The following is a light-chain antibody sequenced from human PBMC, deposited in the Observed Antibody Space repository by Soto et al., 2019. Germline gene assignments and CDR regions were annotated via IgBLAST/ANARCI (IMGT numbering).Light chain of an antibody. J-gene: IGKJ2*01. V-gene: IGKV3-11*01. CDR2: DAS. CDR3: QQRSNWPPYT. Sequence: EIVLTQSPAXLSLSPGERATLSCRASQSVSSYLAWYQQKPGQAPRLLIYDASNRATGIPARFSGSGSGTDFTLTISSLEPEXFAVYYCQQRSNWPPYTFGQXTKLEIK. CDR1: QSVSSY.